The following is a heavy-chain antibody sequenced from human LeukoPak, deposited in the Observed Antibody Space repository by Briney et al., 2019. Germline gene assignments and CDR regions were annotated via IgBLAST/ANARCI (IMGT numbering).Heavy chain of an antibody. CDR2: IYTSGST. V-gene: IGHV4-4*07. CDR3: ARENGDYYRAFDI. J-gene: IGHJ3*02. Sequence: PSETLSLTCTVSGGSISSYYWSWIRQPAGKGLEWIGRIYTSGSTDYNPSLNSRVTMSVDTSKNQFSLNLTSVTAADTAVFYCARENGDYYRAFDIWGQGTMVTVSS. CDR1: GGSISSYY. D-gene: IGHD4-17*01.